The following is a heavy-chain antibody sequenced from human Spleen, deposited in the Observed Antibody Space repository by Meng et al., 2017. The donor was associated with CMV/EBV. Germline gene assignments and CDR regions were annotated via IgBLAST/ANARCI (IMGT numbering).Heavy chain of an antibody. J-gene: IGHJ4*02. CDR1: GGSISSYY. Sequence: SETLSLTCTVSGGSISSYYWSWIRQPPGKGLEWIGYIYYSGSTNYNPSLKSRVTISVDTSKNQFSLKLSSVTAADMAVYYYARFSGHTYYDFWSGYYNRAFDYWGQGTLVTVSS. V-gene: IGHV4-59*01. D-gene: IGHD3-3*01. CDR2: IYYSGST. CDR3: ARFSGHTYYDFWSGYYNRAFDY.